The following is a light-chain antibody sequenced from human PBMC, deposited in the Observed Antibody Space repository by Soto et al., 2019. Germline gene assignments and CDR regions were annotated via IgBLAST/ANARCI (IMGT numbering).Light chain of an antibody. J-gene: IGLJ3*02. V-gene: IGLV2-14*02. CDR2: EGN. CDR3: QSYDNSLSGSWV. CDR1: SGDIGTYNL. Sequence: QSALTQPASVSGSPGQSITIFCTGTSGDIGTYNLVSWYQQYPGRAPQLIIFEGNKRPSGVSNRFSASKSGNTASLAINGLQAEDEAHYYCQSYDNSLSGSWVFGGGTKLTVL.